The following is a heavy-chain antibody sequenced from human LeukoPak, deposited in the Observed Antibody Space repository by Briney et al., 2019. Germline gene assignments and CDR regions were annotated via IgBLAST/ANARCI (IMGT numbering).Heavy chain of an antibody. D-gene: IGHD6-13*01. J-gene: IGHJ4*02. CDR3: ARGVSPLNYYFDY. Sequence: GGSLRLSCAASGFTFSTYWMHWVRHAPGKGLVWVSRINSDGSDTSYADSVKGRFTISGDNAKNTLYLHMNRLRAEDTAVYYCARGVSPLNYYFDYWGQGTQVTVSS. V-gene: IGHV3-74*01. CDR1: GFTFSTYW. CDR2: INSDGSDT.